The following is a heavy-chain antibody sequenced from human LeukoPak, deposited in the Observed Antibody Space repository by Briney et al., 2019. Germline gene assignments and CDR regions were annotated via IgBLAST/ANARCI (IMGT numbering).Heavy chain of an antibody. Sequence: ASVKVSCKASGYTFTSYGINWVRQAPGQGLEWMGWISAYTGNTNYAQKFQGRVTMTRDMSTRTVYMELSSLRFEDTAVYYCANQEWLRFNLNAFDIWGQGTMVTVSS. V-gene: IGHV1-18*01. CDR1: GYTFTSYG. CDR3: ANQEWLRFNLNAFDI. D-gene: IGHD5-12*01. CDR2: ISAYTGNT. J-gene: IGHJ3*02.